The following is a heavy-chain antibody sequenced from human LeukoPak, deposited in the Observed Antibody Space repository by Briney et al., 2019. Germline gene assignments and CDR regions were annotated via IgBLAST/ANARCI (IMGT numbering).Heavy chain of an antibody. Sequence: PGRSLRLSCAASGFTFSSYAMHWVRQAPGKGLEWVAVISYDGSNKYYADSVKGRFTISRDNSKNTLYLQMNSLRAEDTALYYCAKHFRIKMQLVLNAFDIWGQGTMVTVSS. CDR2: ISYDGSNK. J-gene: IGHJ3*02. V-gene: IGHV3-30*04. CDR1: GFTFSSYA. D-gene: IGHD6-13*01. CDR3: AKHFRIKMQLVLNAFDI.